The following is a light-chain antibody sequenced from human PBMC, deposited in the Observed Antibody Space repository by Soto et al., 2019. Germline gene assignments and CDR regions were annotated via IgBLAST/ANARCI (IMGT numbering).Light chain of an antibody. CDR1: QRVSSSY. J-gene: IGKJ1*01. CDR3: QQYYNWPRT. Sequence: IILTPSPGTLSLSPGERATLSCRASQRVSSSYLAWYQQKPGQAPRLLTYGASTRATGIPARFSGSGSGTEFTLTISSLQPEDFAVYYCQQYYNWPRTFGQGTKVDIK. V-gene: IGKV3D-7*01. CDR2: GAS.